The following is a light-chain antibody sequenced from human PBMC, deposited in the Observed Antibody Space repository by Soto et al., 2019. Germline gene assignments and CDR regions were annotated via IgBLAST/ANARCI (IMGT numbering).Light chain of an antibody. CDR3: QDYGSSPRT. CDR1: QSVSSSS. Sequence: EIVLTQSPGTLSLSPGERATLSCRASQSVSSSSLAWYQQKPGQAPRLLIYGASSRATGIPDRFSGSGSGTDFTLTISRLEPEDFAVYYCQDYGSSPRTFGQGTKVEIK. V-gene: IGKV3-20*01. CDR2: GAS. J-gene: IGKJ1*01.